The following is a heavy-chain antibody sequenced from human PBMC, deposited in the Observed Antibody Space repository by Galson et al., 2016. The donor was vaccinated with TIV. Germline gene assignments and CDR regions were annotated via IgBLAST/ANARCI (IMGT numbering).Heavy chain of an antibody. Sequence: SLRLSCAASGFTVSSHYMSWVRQAPGRGLQWVSFIYSGGSTKYADFVKGRFTISRDSSKNTVSLQLNSLRAEDTAVYYCVRHLSSADYFGMDVWGQGTTVTVSS. D-gene: IGHD6-19*01. CDR1: GFTVSSHY. CDR2: IYSGGST. J-gene: IGHJ6*02. CDR3: VRHLSSADYFGMDV. V-gene: IGHV3-66*04.